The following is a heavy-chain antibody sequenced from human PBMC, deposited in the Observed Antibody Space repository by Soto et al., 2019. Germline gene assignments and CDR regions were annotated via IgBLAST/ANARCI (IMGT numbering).Heavy chain of an antibody. CDR3: ATYALTYYYDSSGYYYCY. J-gene: IGHJ4*02. CDR1: RFTFSSYA. D-gene: IGHD3-22*01. V-gene: IGHV3-30-3*01. CDR2: ISYDGSNK. Sequence: QVQLVESGGGVVQPGRSLRLSCAASRFTFSSYAMHWVRQAPGKGLEWVAVISYDGSNKYYADSVKGRFTISRDNSKNTLYLQMNSLRAEDTAVYYCATYALTYYYDSSGYYYCYWGQGTLVTVSS.